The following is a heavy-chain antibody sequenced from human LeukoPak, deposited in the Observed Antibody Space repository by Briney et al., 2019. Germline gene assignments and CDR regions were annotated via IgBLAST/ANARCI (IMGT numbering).Heavy chain of an antibody. Sequence: GGSLRPSCATSGFTFSSYGLHWVRQAPGKGLEWEAFIRYDGKNIYYADSVKGRFTISRDNSKNTLYLQMNSLRAEDTAVYFCARGGYYNILTGFRSRILGFDYWGRGTLVTVSS. CDR2: IRYDGKNI. V-gene: IGHV3-30*02. J-gene: IGHJ4*02. CDR1: GFTFSSYG. D-gene: IGHD3-9*01. CDR3: ARGGYYNILTGFRSRILGFDY.